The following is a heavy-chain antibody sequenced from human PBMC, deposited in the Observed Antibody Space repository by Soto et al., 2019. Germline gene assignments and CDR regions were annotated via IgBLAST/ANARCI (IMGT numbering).Heavy chain of an antibody. V-gene: IGHV3-9*01. CDR1: GFTFDDYA. D-gene: IGHD6-13*01. J-gene: IGHJ1*01. Sequence: PXGSLRLSCAASGFTFDDYAMHWVRQVPGKGLEWVSGINWNSGSIGYGGSVKGRFAISRDNAKNSLHLQMNSLSAEDTAFYYCVKDESINWYSGHFRHWGQGTLVTVSS. CDR3: VKDESINWYSGHFRH. CDR2: INWNSGSI.